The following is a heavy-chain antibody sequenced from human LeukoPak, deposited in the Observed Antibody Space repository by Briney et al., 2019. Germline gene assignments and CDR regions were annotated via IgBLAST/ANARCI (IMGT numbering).Heavy chain of an antibody. CDR2: IDWDDAK. CDR3: ARIGESSSTHFDY. D-gene: IGHD6-6*01. J-gene: IGHJ4*02. Sequence: SGPTLVNPTQTLTLTCTFSGFSLSTSKMCVSWIRQPPGKALEWLARIDWDDAKYYSTSLKTRLTISKDTSKNQVVLIMTNMDPVGTATYYCARIGESSSTHFDYWGQGTLVTVSS. V-gene: IGHV2-70*11. CDR1: GFSLSTSKMC.